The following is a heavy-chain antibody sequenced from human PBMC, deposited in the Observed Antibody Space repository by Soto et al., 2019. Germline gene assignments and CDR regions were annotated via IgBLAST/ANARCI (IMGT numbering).Heavy chain of an antibody. D-gene: IGHD1-20*01. CDR3: ARGRGSGITGITVVGYYYGMDV. Sequence: PSDTLTLTCAVYGGSFSGYYWSWIGKPPGKGLEWIGEINHSGSTNYNPSLKSRVTISVDTSKNQFSLKLSSVTAADTAVYYCARGRGSGITGITVVGYYYGMDVWGQGTTVT. V-gene: IGHV4-34*01. CDR1: GGSFSGYY. J-gene: IGHJ6*02. CDR2: INHSGST.